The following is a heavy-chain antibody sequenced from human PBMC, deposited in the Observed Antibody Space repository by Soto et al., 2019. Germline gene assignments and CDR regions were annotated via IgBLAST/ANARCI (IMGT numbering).Heavy chain of an antibody. CDR1: GGSISSSSYY. D-gene: IGHD6-19*01. V-gene: IGHV4-39*01. J-gene: IGHJ4*02. CDR2: IYYSGST. CDR3: ARNEAVSGWYEGGDFDY. Sequence: QLQLQESGPGLVKPSETLSLTCTVSGGSISSSSYYWGWIRQPPGKGLEWIGSIYYSGSTYYNPSLKSRVTISVDTSKNQFSLKLSSVTAADTAVYYCARNEAVSGWYEGGDFDYWGQGTLVTVSS.